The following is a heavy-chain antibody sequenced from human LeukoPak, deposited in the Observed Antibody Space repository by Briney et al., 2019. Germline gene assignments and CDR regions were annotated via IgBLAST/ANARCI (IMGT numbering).Heavy chain of an antibody. CDR3: ARGRYMDV. CDR1: GYIFIDYE. V-gene: IGHV1-8*03. Sequence: ASVKVSCKASGYIFIDYEINWVRQATGQGLEWMGWMNPKSVDTGYEQKFQGRVTITRDSSISTVYMELSSLRSEDTALYYCARGRYMDVWGKGTTVTVSS. J-gene: IGHJ6*03. CDR2: MNPKSVDT.